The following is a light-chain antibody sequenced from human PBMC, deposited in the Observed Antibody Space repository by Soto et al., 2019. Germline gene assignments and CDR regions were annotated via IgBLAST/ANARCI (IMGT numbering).Light chain of an antibody. CDR1: SSDVGGYNY. CDR2: DVS. CDR3: SSYTTSNTRQIV. V-gene: IGLV2-14*03. J-gene: IGLJ1*01. Sequence: ALTQPASVSGSPGQSITISCTGTSSDVGGYNYVSWYQHHPGKAPKLMIFDVSNRPSGVPNRFSGSKSGNTASLTISGLQPEDEADYYCSSYTTSNTRQIVFGTGTKVTVL.